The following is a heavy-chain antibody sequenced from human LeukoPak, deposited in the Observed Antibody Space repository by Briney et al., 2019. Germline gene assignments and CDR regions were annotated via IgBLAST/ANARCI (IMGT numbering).Heavy chain of an antibody. CDR1: GFTFSSFW. CDR2: INTDGRSI. Sequence: GGSLRLSCAASGFTFSSFWMHWVRQAPGKGLVWVSRINTDGRSISYADSVKGRFTISRDNAKNTLYLQMNSLRAEDTAAYFCTRDTNYFDSWGQGTLVTVSS. CDR3: TRDTNYFDS. V-gene: IGHV3-74*01. J-gene: IGHJ4*02. D-gene: IGHD1-1*01.